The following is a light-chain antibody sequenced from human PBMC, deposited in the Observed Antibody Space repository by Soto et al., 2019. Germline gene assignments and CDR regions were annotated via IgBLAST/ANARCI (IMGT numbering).Light chain of an antibody. V-gene: IGLV2-14*01. CDR1: SGDVGGYYY. CDR2: EVS. Sequence: QSALTQPASVSGSPGQSITISCTGTSGDVGGYYYVSWYQQLPGKAPKLTISEVSNRPSGVSNRFSGSKSGNTASLTISGLQAEDEADYYCSSYTAGGTIFGTGTKLTVL. J-gene: IGLJ1*01. CDR3: SSYTAGGTI.